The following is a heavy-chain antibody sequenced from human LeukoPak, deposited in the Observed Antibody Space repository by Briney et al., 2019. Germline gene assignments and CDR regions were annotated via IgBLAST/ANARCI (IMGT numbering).Heavy chain of an antibody. V-gene: IGHV3-11*04. Sequence: PGGSLRLSCAASGFTFSDYYMSWIRQAPGKGLEWVSYISSSGSTIYYADSVKGRFTISRDNAKNSLYLQMNSLRAEDTAVYYCARDHHDFWSGPQLYYFDYWGQGTLVTVSS. D-gene: IGHD3-3*01. CDR3: ARDHHDFWSGPQLYYFDY. CDR1: GFTFSDYY. CDR2: ISSSGSTI. J-gene: IGHJ4*02.